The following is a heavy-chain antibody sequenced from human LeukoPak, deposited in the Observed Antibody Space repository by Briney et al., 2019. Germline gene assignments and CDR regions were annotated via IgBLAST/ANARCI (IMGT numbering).Heavy chain of an antibody. J-gene: IGHJ6*02. V-gene: IGHV3-30*03. CDR3: ARNHPYYYYGMDV. Sequence: GGSLRLSCAASGFTFSSYGMPWVRQAPGKGLEWVAVISYDGSNKYYADSVKGRFTISRDNSKNTLYLQMNSLRAEDTAVYYCARNHPYYYYGMDVWGQGTTVTVSS. CDR1: GFTFSSYG. CDR2: ISYDGSNK.